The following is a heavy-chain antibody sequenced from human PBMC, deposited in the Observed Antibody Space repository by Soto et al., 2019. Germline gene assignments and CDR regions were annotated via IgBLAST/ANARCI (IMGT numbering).Heavy chain of an antibody. V-gene: IGHV6-1*01. CDR2: TYYRSRWYS. CDR3: ARSEEDSDYYYYGMDV. J-gene: IGHJ6*02. Sequence: QTLSLTCVISGDSVSSSSVAWNWVRQSPSRGLEWLGRTYYRSRWYSDFAVSVRGRIVINADTSKNQFSLQLNSVTPEDTAVYFCARSEEDSDYYYYGMDVWGQGTTVTVSS. CDR1: GDSVSSSSVA. D-gene: IGHD2-15*01.